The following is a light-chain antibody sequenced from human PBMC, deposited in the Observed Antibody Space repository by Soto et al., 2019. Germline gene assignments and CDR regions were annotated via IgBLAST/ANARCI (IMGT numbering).Light chain of an antibody. CDR3: CSFAGSLYV. Sequence: QSVLTQPASVSGSPGQSITISCTGGSRDVGGYNLVSWYQQHPGKVPKLIIYEGNQRPSGVSNRFSGPKSGNTASLTISGLQAEDEADYYCCSFAGSLYVFGTGTRVTVL. V-gene: IGLV2-23*01. J-gene: IGLJ1*01. CDR1: SRDVGGYNL. CDR2: EGN.